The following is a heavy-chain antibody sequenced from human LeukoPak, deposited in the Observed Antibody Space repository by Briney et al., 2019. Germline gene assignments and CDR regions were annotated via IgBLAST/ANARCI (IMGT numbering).Heavy chain of an antibody. J-gene: IGHJ6*03. Sequence: PGGTLRLSCAVSGLTSNNYGMTWVRQAPGKGLEWVSSISNSATRTFYADSVKGRFTISRDNAKNSLYLQMNSLRAEDTAVYYCARAGNYMDVWGKGTTVTTSS. CDR3: ARAGNYMDV. CDR2: ISNSATRT. V-gene: IGHV3-48*04. CDR1: GLTSNNYG.